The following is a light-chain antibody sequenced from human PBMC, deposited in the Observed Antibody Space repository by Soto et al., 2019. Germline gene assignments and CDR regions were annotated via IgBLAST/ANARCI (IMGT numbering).Light chain of an antibody. CDR1: SSNIGSNY. V-gene: IGLV1-47*01. CDR3: APWDDSLSGQV. CDR2: RNN. Sequence: QSVLTQPPSASGTPGQRVTISCSGSSSNIGSNYVYWYQQLPGTAPKLLIYRNNQRPSGVPDRFSGSKSGTSASLAISGLRSEDEADYYCAPWDDSLSGQVFGGGTKLTVL. J-gene: IGLJ2*01.